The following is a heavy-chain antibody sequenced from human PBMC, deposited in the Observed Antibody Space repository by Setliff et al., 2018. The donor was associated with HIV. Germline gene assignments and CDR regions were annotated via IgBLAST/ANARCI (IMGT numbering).Heavy chain of an antibody. CDR3: ASYDILTGYSI. D-gene: IGHD3-9*01. V-gene: IGHV4-38-2*02. CDR2: IYHSGST. CDR1: GDFFSSDYY. Sequence: PSETLSLTCTVSGDFFSSDYYWGWIRQSPGKGLEWIGSIYHSGSTYYNPSLKSRVTISVDTSKDQFSLKLSSVTAADTAVYYCASYDILTGYSIWGQGTLVTVS. J-gene: IGHJ4*02.